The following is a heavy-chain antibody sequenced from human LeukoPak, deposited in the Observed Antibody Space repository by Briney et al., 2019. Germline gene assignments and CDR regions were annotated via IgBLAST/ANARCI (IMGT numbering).Heavy chain of an antibody. D-gene: IGHD1-20*01. V-gene: IGHV3-23*01. Sequence: PGGSLRLSCAASGFTFSSYAMSWVRQAPGKGLEWVSAINGSGGSTYYADSVKGRFTISRDNSKNTLYLQMNSLRAEDTAVYYCAKDRLYDNWNDFKYFDYWGQGTLVTVSS. CDR3: AKDRLYDNWNDFKYFDY. CDR1: GFTFSSYA. CDR2: INGSGGST. J-gene: IGHJ4*02.